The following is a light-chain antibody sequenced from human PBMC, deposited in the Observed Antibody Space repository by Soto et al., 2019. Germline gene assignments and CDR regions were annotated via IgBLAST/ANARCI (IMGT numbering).Light chain of an antibody. CDR1: QSISSW. J-gene: IGKJ1*01. CDR2: KAS. Sequence: DIQMTQSPSTLSASVGDRVTITCRASQSISSWLAWYQQKPGKAPKLLIYKASSLESGVPSRFSGSGSETEFTLTISSLQPDDLATYYCQQYNSYWTFGQGTKV. CDR3: QQYNSYWT. V-gene: IGKV1-5*03.